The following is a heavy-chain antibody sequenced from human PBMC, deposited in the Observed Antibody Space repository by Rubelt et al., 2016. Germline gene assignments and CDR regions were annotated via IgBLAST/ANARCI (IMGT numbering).Heavy chain of an antibody. CDR3: ARAERWLQGGDYYYAVDG. J-gene: IGHJ6*02. CDR2: ISDSGST. D-gene: IGHD5-24*01. V-gene: IGHV4-59*01. Sequence: VHLQESGPGLVRPSETLSLTCTVSRDPISRYSWSWLRQPPGTGLERIGCISDSGSTNYNPSLKSRITISVDMSKKQFSRGRRSVTAGDTAVYFLARAERWLQGGDYYYAVDGWGQVATVTVAS. CDR1: RDPISRYS.